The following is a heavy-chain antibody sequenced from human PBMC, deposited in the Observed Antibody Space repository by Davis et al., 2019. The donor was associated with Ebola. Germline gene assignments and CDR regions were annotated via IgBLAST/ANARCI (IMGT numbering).Heavy chain of an antibody. CDR3: ARGDSSNYYYYGMDV. CDR2: IGTAGDT. J-gene: IGHJ6*02. V-gene: IGHV3-13*01. D-gene: IGHD2-21*02. CDR1: GFTFSSYD. Sequence: GGSLRLSCAASGFTFSSYDMHWVRQATGKGLEWVSAIGTAGDTYYPGSVKGRFTISRENAKNSLYLQMNSLSAEDTAVYYCARGDSSNYYYYGMDVWGQGTTVTVSS.